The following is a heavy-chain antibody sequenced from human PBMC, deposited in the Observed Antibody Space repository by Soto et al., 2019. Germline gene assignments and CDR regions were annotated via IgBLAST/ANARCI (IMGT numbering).Heavy chain of an antibody. Sequence: EVQLLESGGDLVQPGGSLRLSCVASGFTFSDYVMSWVRQVPGKGLEWVSSISDGGERTDYRDSVRGRFTISRDNARCTLHLQMNSLRVDDTAIYFCARDRSTDFGLDVWGQGTTVTVSS. D-gene: IGHD3-3*01. CDR3: ARDRSTDFGLDV. CDR1: GFTFSDYV. J-gene: IGHJ6*02. V-gene: IGHV3-23*01. CDR2: ISDGGERT.